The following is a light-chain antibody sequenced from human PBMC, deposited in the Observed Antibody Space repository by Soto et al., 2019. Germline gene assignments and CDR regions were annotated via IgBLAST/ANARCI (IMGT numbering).Light chain of an antibody. V-gene: IGKV3-15*01. J-gene: IGKJ1*01. Sequence: EIVMTQSPATLSVSPGGETTLSCRASQSVSRNLASYQQKPGQAPSLLIFDASTRATRVPARFSGSGSGTEFTLTISSLQSEDFAVYYCQHYYSWPPCGTFGQGTKV. CDR1: QSVSRN. CDR3: QHYYSWPPCGT. CDR2: DAS.